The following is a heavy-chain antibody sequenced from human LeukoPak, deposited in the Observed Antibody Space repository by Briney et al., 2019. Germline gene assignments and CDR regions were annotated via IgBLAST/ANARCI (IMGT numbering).Heavy chain of an antibody. J-gene: IGHJ4*02. V-gene: IGHV4-59*01. CDR1: GGSISSYY. CDR3: ARARYSSGWYL. Sequence: PSETLSLTCTVSGGSISSYYWSWIRQPPGKGLEWIGNIYYSGSTNYNPSLKSRVTISVDTSKNQFSLKLSSVTAADTAVYYCARARYSSGWYLWGQGTLVTVSS. CDR2: IYYSGST. D-gene: IGHD6-19*01.